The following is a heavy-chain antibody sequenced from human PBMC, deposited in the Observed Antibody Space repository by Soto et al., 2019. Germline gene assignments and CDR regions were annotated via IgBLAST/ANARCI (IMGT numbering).Heavy chain of an antibody. D-gene: IGHD3-22*01. CDR2: IFYSGAN. CDR1: GDSINSGDHF. V-gene: IGHV4-31*03. CDR3: ETTNGSSSYDTSY. Sequence: QVQLQESGPGLVKQSKTLSLTCTVSGDSINSGDHFWTRIRQKPGQGLEWIGYIFYSGANYYNPSLETRVTTSISKSKNQCSLNLGSVTAAEAAVYFFETTNGSSSYDTSYWGQGTLVTV. J-gene: IGHJ4*02.